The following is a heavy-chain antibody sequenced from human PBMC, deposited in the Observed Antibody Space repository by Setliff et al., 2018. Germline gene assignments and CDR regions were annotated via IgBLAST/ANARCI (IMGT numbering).Heavy chain of an antibody. CDR1: GYAFINYY. Sequence: GASVKVSCKASGYAFINYYMFWVRQAPGQGPEWMGTINTGGGSSSIVDQFQGRVTMTRDTSTSTVYLELNSLRSDDTAVYYCARAGDAASGRKGVFEFWGQGTLVTVSS. V-gene: IGHV1-46*01. J-gene: IGHJ4*02. D-gene: IGHD1-26*01. CDR3: ARAGDAASGRKGVFEF. CDR2: INTGGGSS.